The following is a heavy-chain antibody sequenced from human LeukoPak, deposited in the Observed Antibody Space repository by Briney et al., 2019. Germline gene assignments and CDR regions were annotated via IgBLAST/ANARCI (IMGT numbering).Heavy chain of an antibody. CDR2: ISSSSSTI. Sequence: PGGSLRLSCAASGFTFSSYSMNWVRQAPGKGLEWVSYISSSSSTIYYADSVKGRFTISRDNSKNTLYLQMNSLRAEDTAVYYCARGGAVVAVAPFDYWGQGTLVTVSS. J-gene: IGHJ4*02. D-gene: IGHD6-19*01. V-gene: IGHV3-48*01. CDR3: ARGGAVVAVAPFDY. CDR1: GFTFSSYS.